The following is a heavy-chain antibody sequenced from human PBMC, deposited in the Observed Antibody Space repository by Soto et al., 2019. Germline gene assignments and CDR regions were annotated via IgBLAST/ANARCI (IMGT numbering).Heavy chain of an antibody. Sequence: EVQLVESGGGLVQPGRSLRLSCAASGFTFDDYAMHWVRQAPGKGLEWVSGISWNSGRIGYADSVKGRFTISRDNAKNSLYLQMNSLRAEDTALYYCAKGAVAGHHFDYWGQGTLVTVSS. J-gene: IGHJ4*02. D-gene: IGHD6-19*01. V-gene: IGHV3-9*01. CDR2: ISWNSGRI. CDR3: AKGAVAGHHFDY. CDR1: GFTFDDYA.